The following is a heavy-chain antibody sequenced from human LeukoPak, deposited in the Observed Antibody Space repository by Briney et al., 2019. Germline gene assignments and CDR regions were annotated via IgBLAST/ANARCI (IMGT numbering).Heavy chain of an antibody. CDR1: GGSISSYY. CDR2: IYYSGST. V-gene: IGHV4-59*01. J-gene: IGHJ5*02. CDR3: ARWGVEGLFDP. D-gene: IGHD3-10*01. Sequence: PSETLSLTCTVSGGSISSYYWSWIRQPPGKGLEWIGYIYYSGSTNYNPSLKSRVTISVDTSKNQFSLKLSSVTAADTAVYYCARWGVEGLFDPWGQGTLVTVSS.